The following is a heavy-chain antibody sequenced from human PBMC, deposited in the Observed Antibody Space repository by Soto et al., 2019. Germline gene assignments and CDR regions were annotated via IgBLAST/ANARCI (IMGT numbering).Heavy chain of an antibody. CDR2: INPNSGGT. CDR3: AILNSGSYILIDY. CDR1: GYTFTGYY. V-gene: IGHV1-2*04. Sequence: QVQLVQSGAEVKKPGASVKVSCKASGYTFTGYYMHWVRQAPGQGLEWMGWINPNSGGTNYAQKFQGWVTMTSDTSISTAYMELSMLRSDDTAVYYCAILNSGSYILIDYWGQGTLVTVSS. J-gene: IGHJ4*02. D-gene: IGHD1-26*01.